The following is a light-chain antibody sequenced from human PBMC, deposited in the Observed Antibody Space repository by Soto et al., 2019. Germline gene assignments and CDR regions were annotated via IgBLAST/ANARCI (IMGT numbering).Light chain of an antibody. V-gene: IGKV3-15*01. J-gene: IGKJ2*01. CDR2: GAS. Sequence: ETVMTQSPATLSVSPGERATVSCRASQSVSSNLAWYQQKPGQAPRLRIYGASTRATGIPARFSGSGSGTEFTLTIGSLQSEDFAVYYCQQYNNWPRTFGQGTKLEIK. CDR1: QSVSSN. CDR3: QQYNNWPRT.